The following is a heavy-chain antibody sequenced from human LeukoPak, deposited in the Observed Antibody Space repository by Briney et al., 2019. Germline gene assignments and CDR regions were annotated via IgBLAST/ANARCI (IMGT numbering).Heavy chain of an antibody. J-gene: IGHJ6*02. CDR1: GGSISSYY. D-gene: IGHD2-2*01. Sequence: SSETLSLTCTVSGGSISSYYWSWIRQPPGKGLEWIGYIYYSGSTNYNPSLKSRVTISVDTSKNQFSLKLSSVTAADTAVYYCARVSGLGYCSSTSCSPTTTYYYYGMDVWGQGTTVTVSS. V-gene: IGHV4-59*01. CDR3: ARVSGLGYCSSTSCSPTTTYYYYGMDV. CDR2: IYYSGST.